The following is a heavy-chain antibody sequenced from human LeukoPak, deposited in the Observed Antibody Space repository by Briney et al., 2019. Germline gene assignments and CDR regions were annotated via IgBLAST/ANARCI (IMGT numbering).Heavy chain of an antibody. CDR2: ISWNSGSI. V-gene: IGHV3-9*01. D-gene: IGHD1-7*01. CDR3: VTRVLGT. Sequence: GGSLRLSCAASGFTFDDYAMLWVRQAPGKGLEWVSGISWNSGSIGYADSVKGRFTISRDNAKNSLYLQMNSLRAEDTAVYYCVTRVLGTGGQGTLVTVSS. J-gene: IGHJ4*02. CDR1: GFTFDDYA.